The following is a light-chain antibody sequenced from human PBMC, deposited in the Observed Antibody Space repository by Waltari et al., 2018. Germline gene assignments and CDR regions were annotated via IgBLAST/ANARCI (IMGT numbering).Light chain of an antibody. J-gene: IGLJ2*01. CDR3: CSYAGSFTLV. V-gene: IGLV2-23*01. Sequence: QSALTQPASVSGSPGQSITIPCTGTRSDVGSYNLFSWYQEHPGKAPKLMIYEDSKRPSGVSNRFSGSKSGNTASLTISGLQAEDEADYYCCSYAGSFTLVFGGGTKLAVL. CDR2: EDS. CDR1: RSDVGSYNL.